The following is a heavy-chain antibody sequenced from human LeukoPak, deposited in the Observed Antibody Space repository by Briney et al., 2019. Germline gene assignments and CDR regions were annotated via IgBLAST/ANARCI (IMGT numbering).Heavy chain of an antibody. CDR3: VRDRELAY. Sequence: PSETLSLTCTVSGGSISSFFWSWIRQPPGKGLEWIGYIYYSGSTNYNPSLKSRVTISVDTSKNQFSLQLNSVTAADTAVYYCVRDRELAYWGQGILVTVSS. D-gene: IGHD1-1*01. CDR2: IYYSGST. V-gene: IGHV4-59*01. J-gene: IGHJ4*02. CDR1: GGSISSFF.